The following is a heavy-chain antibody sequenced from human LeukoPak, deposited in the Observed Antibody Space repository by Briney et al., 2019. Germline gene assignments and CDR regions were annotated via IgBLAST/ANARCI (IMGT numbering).Heavy chain of an antibody. CDR1: GGSFSGYY. J-gene: IGHJ4*02. Sequence: PSETLSLTCAVYGGSFSGYYWSWIRQPPGKGLEWIGEINHSGSTNYNPSLKSRVTMSVDTSKNQFSLKLSSVTAADTAVYYCARVAKYYYDSSGSFDYWGQGTLVTVSS. CDR3: ARVAKYYYDSSGSFDY. D-gene: IGHD3-22*01. CDR2: INHSGST. V-gene: IGHV4-34*01.